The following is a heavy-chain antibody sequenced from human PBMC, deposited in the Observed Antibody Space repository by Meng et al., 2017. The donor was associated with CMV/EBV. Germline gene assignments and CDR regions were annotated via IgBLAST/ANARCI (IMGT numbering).Heavy chain of an antibody. V-gene: IGHV3-23*01. CDR2: ISASGYYT. D-gene: IGHD5-24*01. CDR1: EFRITDCA. Sequence: CAAFEFRITDCAVNWVRQAPGKGMEWVSVISASGYYTFYAESVKGRFTIGRDISKNTVYLQTNSLRAEDTAVYFCAKAPTRRYYFDSWGQGSLVTVSS. CDR3: AKAPTRRYYFDS. J-gene: IGHJ4*02.